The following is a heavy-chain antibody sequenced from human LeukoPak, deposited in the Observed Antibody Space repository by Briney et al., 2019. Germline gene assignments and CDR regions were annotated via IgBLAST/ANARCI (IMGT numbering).Heavy chain of an antibody. CDR1: GGSFSGYY. Sequence: PSETLSLTCAVYGGSFSGYYWSWIRQPPGKGLEWIGEINHGGSTNYNPSLKSRVTISVDTSKTQFSLKTSSVTAADTAVYFCARQSSTGLAYWGPGTLVTVSS. J-gene: IGHJ4*02. CDR3: ARQSSTGLAY. V-gene: IGHV4-34*01. CDR2: INHGGST. D-gene: IGHD1-1*01.